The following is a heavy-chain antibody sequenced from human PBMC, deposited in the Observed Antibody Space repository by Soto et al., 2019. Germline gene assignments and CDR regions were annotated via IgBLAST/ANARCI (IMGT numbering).Heavy chain of an antibody. V-gene: IGHV1-18*01. Sequence: GASVNVSCKASGYTFTSYCISWVRQAPGQGLEWMGWISAYNGNTNYAQKLQGRVTMTTDTSTSTAYMELRSLRSDDTAVYYCARGLGGRFGEFMDVWGQGTTVTVSS. CDR3: ARGLGGRFGEFMDV. CDR1: GYTFTSYC. CDR2: ISAYNGNT. D-gene: IGHD3-10*01. J-gene: IGHJ6*02.